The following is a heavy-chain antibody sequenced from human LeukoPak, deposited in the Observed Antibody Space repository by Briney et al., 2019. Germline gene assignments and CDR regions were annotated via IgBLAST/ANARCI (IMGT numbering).Heavy chain of an antibody. CDR1: GSRFTSFR. J-gene: IGHJ3*02. CDR3: ARGGSSWPDAFDI. V-gene: IGHV5-51*01. Sequence: GAPLKTSFKRSGSRFTSFRIGWVRRPPGKGLGWMGIFYPGESDTRYRPSFQGQVTISADKSISTAYLQWSSLKASDTAMYYCARGGSSWPDAFDIWGQGTMVTVSS. CDR2: FYPGESDT. D-gene: IGHD6-13*01.